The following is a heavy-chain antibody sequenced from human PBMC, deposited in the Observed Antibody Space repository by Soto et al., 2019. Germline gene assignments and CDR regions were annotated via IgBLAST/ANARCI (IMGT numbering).Heavy chain of an antibody. D-gene: IGHD6-13*01. J-gene: IGHJ6*02. CDR1: GGTFSSYT. Sequence: VQLVQSGAEVKKPGSSVKVSCKASGGTFSSYTISWVRQAPGQGLEWMGRIIPILGIANYAQKFQGRVTITADKSTSTAYMDLSSLRSEDTAVYYCARLLVLDYYYGMDVWGQGTTVTVSS. CDR3: ARLLVLDYYYGMDV. CDR2: IIPILGIA. V-gene: IGHV1-69*02.